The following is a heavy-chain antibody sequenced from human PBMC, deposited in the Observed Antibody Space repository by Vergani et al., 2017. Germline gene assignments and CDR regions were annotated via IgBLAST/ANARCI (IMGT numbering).Heavy chain of an antibody. CDR3: ARETRVDITMRHFDY. J-gene: IGHJ4*02. Sequence: QVRLQESGPGLVKPSETLSLTCSVSGGSMSGYYWSWIRQPPGKELEWIGYIYYSGSTYYNPSLKSRVTISVDTSKNQFSLKLSSVTAADTAVYYCARETRVDITMRHFDYWGQGTLVTVSS. D-gene: IGHD3-22*01. V-gene: IGHV4-59*12. CDR1: GGSMSGYY. CDR2: IYYSGST.